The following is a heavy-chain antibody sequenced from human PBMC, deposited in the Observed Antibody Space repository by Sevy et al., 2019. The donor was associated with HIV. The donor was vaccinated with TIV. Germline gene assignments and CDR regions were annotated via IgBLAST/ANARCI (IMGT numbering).Heavy chain of an antibody. CDR1: GGSFSGYY. D-gene: IGHD2-15*01. CDR2: INHSGST. CDR3: ASHEIVVAPYDY. J-gene: IGHJ4*02. Sequence: SETLSLTCAVYGGSFSGYYWSWIRQPPGKGLEWIGEINHSGSTNYNPSLKGRVTISVDTSKNQFSLKLSCVTAADTAVYYCASHEIVVAPYDYWGQGTLVTVSS. V-gene: IGHV4-34*01.